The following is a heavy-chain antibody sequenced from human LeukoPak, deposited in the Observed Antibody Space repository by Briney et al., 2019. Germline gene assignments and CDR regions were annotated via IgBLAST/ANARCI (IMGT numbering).Heavy chain of an antibody. V-gene: IGHV1-18*01. CDR2: ISAYNGNT. D-gene: IGHD3-16*02. CDR1: GYTFTSYG. Sequence: ASVKVSCKASGYTFTSYGISWVRQAPGQGLEWMGWISAYNGNTNYAQKLQGRVTMTADTSTSTAYMELRSLRSDDTAVYYCARDNSVGDIAWWFDPWGQGTLVTVSS. J-gene: IGHJ5*02. CDR3: ARDNSVGDIAWWFDP.